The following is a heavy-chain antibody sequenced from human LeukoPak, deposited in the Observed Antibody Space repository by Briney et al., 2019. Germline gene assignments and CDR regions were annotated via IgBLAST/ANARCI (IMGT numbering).Heavy chain of an antibody. D-gene: IGHD3-3*01. CDR1: GYTFTGYY. CDR2: IIPIFGTA. CDR3: ARDKKFRGYDFWSGYYSMDV. Sequence: SVKVSCKASGYTFTGYYMHWVRQAPGQGLEWMGGIIPIFGTANYAQKFQGRVTITTDESTSTAYMELSSLRSEDTAVYYCARDKKFRGYDFWSGYYSMDVWGKGTTVTVSS. J-gene: IGHJ6*04. V-gene: IGHV1-69*05.